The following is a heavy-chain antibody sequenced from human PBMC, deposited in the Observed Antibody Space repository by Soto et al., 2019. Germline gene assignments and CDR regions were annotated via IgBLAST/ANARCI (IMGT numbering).Heavy chain of an antibody. Sequence: QVQLVQSGAEVKKPGASVKVSCKASGYTFTSHGISWVRQAPGQGLEWMGWISAYNGDTNYAQKHTGRVLVTTDTSTSTSYMEPRSLRSEDTAVYYCASMVRGSNIDYYHYMDVWGKGTTVTVSS. J-gene: IGHJ6*03. CDR1: GYTFTSHG. CDR3: ASMVRGSNIDYYHYMDV. V-gene: IGHV1-18*01. CDR2: ISAYNGDT. D-gene: IGHD3-10*01.